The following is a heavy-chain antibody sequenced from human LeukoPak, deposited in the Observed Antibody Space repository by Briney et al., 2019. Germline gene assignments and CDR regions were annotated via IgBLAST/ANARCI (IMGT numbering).Heavy chain of an antibody. D-gene: IGHD2-21*02. CDR3: AKPAYCGGDCPINYFDY. V-gene: IGHV3-15*01. CDR1: GFTFSNAW. Sequence: GGSLRLSCAASGFTFSNAWMSWVRQAPGKGLEWVGRIKSKTDGGTTDYAAPVKGRFTISRDDSKNTLYLQMNSLKTEDTAVYYCAKPAYCGGDCPINYFDYWGQGTLVTVSS. J-gene: IGHJ4*02. CDR2: IKSKTDGGTT.